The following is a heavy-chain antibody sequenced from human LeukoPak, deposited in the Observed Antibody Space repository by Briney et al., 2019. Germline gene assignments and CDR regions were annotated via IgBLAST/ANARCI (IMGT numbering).Heavy chain of an antibody. V-gene: IGHV4-34*01. J-gene: IGHJ4*02. CDR2: INHSGST. Sequence: PSETLSLTCAVYGGTLSGYYWSWIRQPPGKGLEWIGEINHSGSTNYNPSLKSRVTISVDSSKNQFSLKLTSVTAADTAVNYCARQNVLVVTAIRIFDYWGQGTLVTVSS. D-gene: IGHD2-21*02. CDR1: GGTLSGYY. CDR3: ARQNVLVVTAIRIFDY.